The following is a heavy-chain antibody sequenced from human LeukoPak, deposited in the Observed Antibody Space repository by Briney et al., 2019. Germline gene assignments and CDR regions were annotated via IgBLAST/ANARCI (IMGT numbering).Heavy chain of an antibody. V-gene: IGHV4-38-2*02. J-gene: IGHJ4*02. CDR3: ARDSEIGPDYSDTSGFDY. D-gene: IGHD3-22*01. CDR1: GYFISSDYF. CDR2: VYQSGST. Sequence: PSETLSLTCTVSGYFISSDYFWGWLRQPPGKGLEWIGSVYQSGSTYYNPSLKSRVTISIDTSKDQFSLKLTSVTAADTAVYYCARDSEIGPDYSDTSGFDYWGQGILVTVSS.